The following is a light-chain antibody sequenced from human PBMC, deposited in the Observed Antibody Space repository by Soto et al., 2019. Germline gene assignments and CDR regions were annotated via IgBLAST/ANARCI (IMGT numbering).Light chain of an antibody. CDR2: GAS. Sequence: EIVMTQSPATLSVSPGGRATLSCRASQSVSSSLAWYQQKPGQAPRLLIYGASTGATGIPARFSGSGSGTDFSLTISSLQSEDFAVYYCLQYHHWPLTFGGGTKVEIK. CDR3: LQYHHWPLT. CDR1: QSVSSS. J-gene: IGKJ4*01. V-gene: IGKV3-15*01.